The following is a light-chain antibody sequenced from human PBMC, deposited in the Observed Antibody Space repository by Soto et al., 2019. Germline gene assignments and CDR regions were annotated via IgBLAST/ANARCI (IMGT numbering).Light chain of an antibody. CDR3: QQSYSRPRT. Sequence: DIQMTQSPSSLSASVGDRVTITCRASQSISSYLNWYQQKPGKAPNLLIYTASSLESGVPSRFSGSGSGTDFTLTITSLQPEDFATYFCQQSYSRPRTFGQGTKVGIK. CDR2: TAS. V-gene: IGKV1-39*01. CDR1: QSISSY. J-gene: IGKJ1*01.